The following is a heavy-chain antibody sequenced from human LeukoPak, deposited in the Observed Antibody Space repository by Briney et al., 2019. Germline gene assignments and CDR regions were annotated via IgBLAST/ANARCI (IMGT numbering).Heavy chain of an antibody. V-gene: IGHV3-33*01. D-gene: IGHD2-15*01. CDR2: IWYDGSNK. J-gene: IGHJ3*02. CDR1: GFTFSSYG. Sequence: GGSLRLSCAASGFTFSSYGMHWVRQAPGKGLEWVAVIWYDGSNKYYADSVKGRFTISRDNSKNTLYLQMNSLRAEDTAVYYCARDDYQRGCSGGSCYGAFDISGQGTMVTVSS. CDR3: ARDDYQRGCSGGSCYGAFDI.